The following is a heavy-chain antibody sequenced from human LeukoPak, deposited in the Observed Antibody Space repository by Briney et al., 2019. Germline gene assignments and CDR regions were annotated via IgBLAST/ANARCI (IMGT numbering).Heavy chain of an antibody. CDR1: GFTFSSYA. D-gene: IGHD3-22*01. CDR3: ASHFDYDSSGYYKD. CDR2: ISGSGGST. V-gene: IGHV3-23*01. Sequence: GGSLRLSCAASGFTFSSYAMSWVRQAPGKGLEWVSAISGSGGSTYYADSVKGRFTISRDNAKNSLYLQMNSLRAEDTAVYYCASHFDYDSSGYYKDWGQGTLVTVSS. J-gene: IGHJ4*02.